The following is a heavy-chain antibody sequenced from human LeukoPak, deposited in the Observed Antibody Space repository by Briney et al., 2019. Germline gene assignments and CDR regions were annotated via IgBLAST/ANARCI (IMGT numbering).Heavy chain of an antibody. J-gene: IGHJ6*02. D-gene: IGHD3-10*01. CDR3: ASPSEQFGELYYYYGMDV. CDR2: IYSGGST. V-gene: IGHV3-66*01. Sequence: PGGSLRLSCAASGFTVSSNYMSWVRQAPGKGLEWVSVIYSGGSTYYADSVKGRFTISRDNSKNTLYLQMDSLRAEDTAVYYCASPSEQFGELYYYYGMDVWGQGTTVTVSS. CDR1: GFTVSSNY.